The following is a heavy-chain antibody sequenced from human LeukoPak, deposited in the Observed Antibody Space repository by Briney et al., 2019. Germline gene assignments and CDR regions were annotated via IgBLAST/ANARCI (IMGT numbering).Heavy chain of an antibody. J-gene: IGHJ4*02. CDR3: AKDGGLWVSAHWGDS. Sequence: GGSLRLSCAASGFTVSSNYMSWVRQAPGKGLEWVSVIYSGGSTYYADSVKGRFTISRDNSKNTLFLQMNSLRAEDTAVYYCAKDGGLWVSAHWGDSWGRGTLVTVSS. CDR2: IYSGGST. CDR1: GFTVSSNY. D-gene: IGHD7-27*01. V-gene: IGHV3-53*01.